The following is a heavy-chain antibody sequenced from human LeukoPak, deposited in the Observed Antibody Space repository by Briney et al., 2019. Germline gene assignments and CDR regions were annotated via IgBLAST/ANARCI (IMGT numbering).Heavy chain of an antibody. CDR1: GFTFSSYW. Sequence: QPGGSLRLSCAASGFTFSSYWMHWVRQAPGKWLVWVSRINSDGSSTSYADSVKGRFTISRDNAKNTLYLQMNSLRAEDTAVYYCAREYYHFWSGYYKNWFDPWGQGTLVTVSS. V-gene: IGHV3-74*01. D-gene: IGHD3-3*01. J-gene: IGHJ5*02. CDR3: AREYYHFWSGYYKNWFDP. CDR2: INSDGSST.